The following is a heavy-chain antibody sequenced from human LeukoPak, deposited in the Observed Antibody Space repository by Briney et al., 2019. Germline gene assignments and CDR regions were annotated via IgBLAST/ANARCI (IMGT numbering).Heavy chain of an antibody. V-gene: IGHV3-23*01. CDR1: GFTFSSYA. D-gene: IGHD3-22*01. CDR3: VKAASDDSSGYTDY. Sequence: GGSLRLSCAASGFTFSSYAMSWVRQAPGKGLEWVSAISGSGGSTYYADSVKGRFTISRDNSKNTLYLQMNSLRAEDTAVYYCVKAASDDSSGYTDYWGQGTLVTVSS. CDR2: ISGSGGST. J-gene: IGHJ4*02.